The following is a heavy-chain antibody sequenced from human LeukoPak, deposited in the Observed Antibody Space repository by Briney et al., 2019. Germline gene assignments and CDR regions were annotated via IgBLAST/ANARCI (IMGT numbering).Heavy chain of an antibody. CDR3: ARESQYYYDSSGTFDY. J-gene: IGHJ4*02. CDR2: IYYSGST. Sequence: PSETLSLTCTVSGGSISSYYWSWIRQPPGKGLEWIGYIYYSGSTNYNPSLKRRVTISVDTSKNQFSLKLSSVTAADTAVYYCARESQYYYDSSGTFDYWGQGTLVTVSS. D-gene: IGHD3-22*01. V-gene: IGHV4-59*01. CDR1: GGSISSYY.